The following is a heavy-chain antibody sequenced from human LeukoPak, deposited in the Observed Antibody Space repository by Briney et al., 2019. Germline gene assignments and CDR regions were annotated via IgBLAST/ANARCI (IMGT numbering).Heavy chain of an antibody. CDR1: GYKFSNFG. D-gene: IGHD2-2*01. Sequence: ASVKVSCKASGYKFSNFGISWVRQAPGQGLEWMGWISAHNGNTNYAQSFQGRATMTTDTSTNTAYLDLKSLRSDDTAVYYCARALSTTSCCYGLDVWGQGSTVTLS. V-gene: IGHV1-18*01. CDR3: ARALSTTSCCYGLDV. J-gene: IGHJ6*02. CDR2: ISAHNGNT.